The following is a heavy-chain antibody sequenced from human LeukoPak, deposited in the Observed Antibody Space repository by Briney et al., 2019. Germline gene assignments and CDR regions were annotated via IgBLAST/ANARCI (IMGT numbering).Heavy chain of an antibody. CDR1: GFTFSNYG. D-gene: IGHD5-12*01. CDR3: AGSGYEPRDYYYMDV. V-gene: IGHV3-30*02. J-gene: IGHJ6*03. Sequence: PGGSLRLSCAASGFTFSNYGMHWVRQAPGKGLEWVAFIRSDGSIIYYADSVKGRFTISRDNSKNTLYLQMNSLRAEDTAVYYCAGSGYEPRDYYYMDVWGKGTTVTVSS. CDR2: IRSDGSII.